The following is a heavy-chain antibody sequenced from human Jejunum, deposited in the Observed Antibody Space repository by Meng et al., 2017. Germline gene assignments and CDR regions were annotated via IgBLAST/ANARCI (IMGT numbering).Heavy chain of an antibody. CDR1: GDSVSSNSAG. V-gene: IGHV6-1*01. Sequence: QIQLQQSGPGLLKHSQTLSLTRAISGDSVSSNSAGWNWIRQSPSRGLESLGRTYYRSKWYIDYAVSVKSRITINPDTSKNQFSLHLNSVTPEDTAVYYCAGGGLVRSTRGYFDYWGQGTLVTVSS. CDR3: AGGGLVRSTRGYFDY. J-gene: IGHJ4*02. CDR2: TYYRSKWYI. D-gene: IGHD1-26*01.